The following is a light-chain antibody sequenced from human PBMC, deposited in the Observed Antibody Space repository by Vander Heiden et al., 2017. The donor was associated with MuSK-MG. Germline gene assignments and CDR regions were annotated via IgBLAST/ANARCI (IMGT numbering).Light chain of an antibody. CDR3: QQDNNWPPIT. Sequence: EIVMTQSPATLSLSPGERATLSCRAGQNVRTNLAWYQQKPGQAPRLLIYDASTRATGIPAKFSGSGSGTEFTLTISSRQSEDSAVYYCQQDNNWPPITFGQGTRLEIK. CDR1: QNVRTN. CDR2: DAS. J-gene: IGKJ5*01. V-gene: IGKV3-15*01.